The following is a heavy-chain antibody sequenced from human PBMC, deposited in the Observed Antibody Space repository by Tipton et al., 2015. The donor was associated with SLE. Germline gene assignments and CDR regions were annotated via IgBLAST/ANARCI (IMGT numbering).Heavy chain of an antibody. D-gene: IGHD1-7*01. CDR1: GDSISSSSYY. J-gene: IGHJ5*02. CDR3: AGQEVWNYKFDP. CDR2: IYRSGNT. Sequence: PGLVKPSETLSLTCIVSGDSISSSSYYWGWIRQPPGKGLEWIGSIYRSGNTFYNPSLKSRVTISVDTSKNQFSLKLKSVTAADTALYYCAGQEVWNYKFDPWGQGTLVTVSS. V-gene: IGHV4-39*07.